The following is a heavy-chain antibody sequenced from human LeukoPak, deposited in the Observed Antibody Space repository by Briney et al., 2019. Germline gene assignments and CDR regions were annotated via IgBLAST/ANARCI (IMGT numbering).Heavy chain of an antibody. Sequence: GGSLRLSCAASGLTFSSYSMNWVRQAPGKGLEWVSYISSSGSRTTIYYADSVKGRFTISRDNAKNSLYLQMNSLRDEDTAVYYCATQNLVHRAYYFDYWGQGTLVTVSS. CDR2: ISSSGSRTTI. V-gene: IGHV3-48*02. CDR1: GLTFSSYS. D-gene: IGHD3-10*01. J-gene: IGHJ4*02. CDR3: ATQNLVHRAYYFDY.